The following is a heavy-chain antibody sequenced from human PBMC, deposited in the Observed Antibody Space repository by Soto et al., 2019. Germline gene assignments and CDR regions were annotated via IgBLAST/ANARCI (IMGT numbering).Heavy chain of an antibody. J-gene: IGHJ5*02. CDR2: ISSTSATI. D-gene: IGHD3-16*01. CDR3: ARGYEKGGGP. V-gene: IGHV3-48*02. Sequence: EVQLVESGGGLVQPGGSLRLSGAACKFTFSGYSMNWVRQAPGKGLEWVSYISSTSATIYYADSVKGRFTISRDDAKNSLCLPMNSLGDGDTAVYYCARGYEKGGGPWGQGTLVTVSS. CDR1: KFTFSGYS.